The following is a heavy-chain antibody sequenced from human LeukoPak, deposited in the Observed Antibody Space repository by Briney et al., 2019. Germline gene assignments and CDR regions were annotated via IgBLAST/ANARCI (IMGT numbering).Heavy chain of an antibody. CDR3: ARGGYSSYFDY. D-gene: IGHD6-13*01. CDR2: ISSSSSTI. J-gene: IGHJ4*02. V-gene: IGHV3-48*01. CDR1: GFTFSSYG. Sequence: GRSLRLSCAASGFTFSSYGMHWVRQAPGKGLEWVSYISSSSSTIYYADSVKGRFTISRDNAKNSLYLQMNSLRAEDTAVYYCARGGYSSYFDYWGQGTLVTVSS.